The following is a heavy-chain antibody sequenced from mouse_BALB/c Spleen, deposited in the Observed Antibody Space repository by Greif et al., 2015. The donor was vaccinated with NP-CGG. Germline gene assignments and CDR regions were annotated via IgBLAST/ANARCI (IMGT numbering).Heavy chain of an antibody. CDR3: ASELGRAWFAY. J-gene: IGHJ3*01. V-gene: IGHV14-3*02. CDR1: GFNIKDTY. Sequence: EVKLVESGAELVKPGASVKLSCTASGFNIKDTYMHWVKQRPEQGLEWIGRIDPANGNTKYDPKFQGKATITADTSSNTAYLQLSSLTSEDTAVYYCASELGRAWFAYWGQGTLVTVSA. CDR2: IDPANGNT. D-gene: IGHD4-1*01.